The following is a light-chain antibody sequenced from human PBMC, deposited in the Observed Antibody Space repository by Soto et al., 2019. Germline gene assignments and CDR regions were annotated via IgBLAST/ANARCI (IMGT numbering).Light chain of an antibody. J-gene: IGLJ1*01. CDR3: CSYADSGSFV. V-gene: IGLV2-23*01. CDR1: NSAIGSRNL. CDR2: EGS. Sequence: QSVLTQPASVSGSPGQSITLSCNGTNSAIGSRNLVSWYQQHPAIAPKLIIYEGSRRPSGISHRFSGSRSGNTASLTISGLRAEDEADYYWCSYADSGSFVFGTGTKLSVL.